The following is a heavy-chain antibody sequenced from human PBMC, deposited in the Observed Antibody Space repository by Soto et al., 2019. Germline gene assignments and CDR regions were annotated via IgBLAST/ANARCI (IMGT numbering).Heavy chain of an antibody. CDR1: GDSVSSNSAG. D-gene: IGHD3-10*01. J-gene: IGHJ6*02. CDR2: TYYKSKWNN. V-gene: IGHV6-1*01. CDR3: TGITWFRGMDV. Sequence: PXQTLSLTLVLSGDSVSSNSAGCNWIRRSPSRGLEWLGRTYYKSKWNNDYALSVKSRITINPDTSKNQFSLHLYSVTPEDTAVYYCTGITWFRGMDVWGQGTPVTVSS.